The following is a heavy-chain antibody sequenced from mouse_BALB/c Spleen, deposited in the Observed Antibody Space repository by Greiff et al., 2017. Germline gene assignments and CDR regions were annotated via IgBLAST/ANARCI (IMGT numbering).Heavy chain of an antibody. CDR2: IDPANGNT. Sequence: EVQLQQSGAELVKPGASVKLSCTASGFNIKDTYMHWVKQRPEQGLEWIGRIDPANGNTKYDPKFQGKATITADTSSNTAYLQLSSLTSEDTAVYYFARPYDYDDAMDYWGQGTSVTVSS. CDR3: ARPYDYDDAMDY. D-gene: IGHD2-4*01. V-gene: IGHV14-3*02. J-gene: IGHJ4*01. CDR1: GFNIKDTY.